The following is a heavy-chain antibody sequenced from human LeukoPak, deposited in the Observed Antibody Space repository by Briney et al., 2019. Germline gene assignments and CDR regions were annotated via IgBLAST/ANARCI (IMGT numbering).Heavy chain of an antibody. CDR2: IYYSGST. CDR3: ARGTVRSSEYYFDY. V-gene: IGHV4-59*01. J-gene: IGHJ4*02. CDR1: GGSISSYY. Sequence: KTSETLSLTCTVSGGSISSYYWSWIRQPPGKGLEWIGYIYYSGSTNYNPSLKSRVTISVDTSRNQFSLKLSSVTAAGTAVYYCARGTVRSSEYYFDYWGQGTLVTVSS. D-gene: IGHD6-13*01.